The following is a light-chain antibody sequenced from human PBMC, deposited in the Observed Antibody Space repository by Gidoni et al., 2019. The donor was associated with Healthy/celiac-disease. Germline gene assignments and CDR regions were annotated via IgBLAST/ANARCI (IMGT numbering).Light chain of an antibody. Sequence: DLPMTQSPSSLSASVGDRVTITCRASQSISSYLHWYQQKPGKAPKLLIYAASSLQSGVPSRFSGSGSGTDFTLTISSLQPEDFATYYCQQSYSTPLVTFGPGTKVDIK. CDR2: AAS. J-gene: IGKJ3*01. CDR3: QQSYSTPLVT. V-gene: IGKV1-39*01. CDR1: QSISSY.